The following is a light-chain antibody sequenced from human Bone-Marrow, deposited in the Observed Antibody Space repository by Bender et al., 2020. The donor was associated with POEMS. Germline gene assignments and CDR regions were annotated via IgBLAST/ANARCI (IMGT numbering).Light chain of an antibody. CDR1: SSDIGGSNY. CDR2: DVN. CDR3: NSYTHTNTPGGV. J-gene: IGLJ2*01. Sequence: QSALTQPASVSGSLGQPITISCTGTSSDIGGSNYVSWYQQHPGKAPKLIIYDVNNRPSGVSDRFSGSKSGNTASLTISGLQAEDEADYYCNSYTHTNTPGGVFGGGTKLTVL. V-gene: IGLV2-14*03.